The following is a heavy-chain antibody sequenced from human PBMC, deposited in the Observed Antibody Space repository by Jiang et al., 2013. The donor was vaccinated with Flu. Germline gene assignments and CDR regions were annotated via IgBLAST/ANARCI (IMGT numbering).Heavy chain of an antibody. CDR2: IKSITNGGTT. Sequence: PGGSLRLSCAASGFTFSNAWMSWVRQAPGKGLEWVGRIKSITNGGTTDYAXPVKGRFTISRDDAENTLYLQMNTLKSEDTAVYYCTTGISIDGITYWGQGTLVTVSS. V-gene: IGHV3-15*01. CDR1: GFTFSNAW. J-gene: IGHJ4*02. CDR3: TTGISIDGITY. D-gene: IGHD3-10*01.